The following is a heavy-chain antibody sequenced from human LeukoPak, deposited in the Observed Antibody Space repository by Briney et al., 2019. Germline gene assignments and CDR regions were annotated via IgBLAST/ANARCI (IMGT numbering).Heavy chain of an antibody. CDR2: INSDGSTT. V-gene: IGHV3-74*01. J-gene: IGHJ4*02. CDR1: GFTFSSYW. Sequence: GGSLRLSCAASGFTFSSYWMYWVRQAPGKGLVWVSGINSDGSTTSYAVSVKGRFTISRDNAKNTLYLQMNSLRAEDTAVYYCTKDGDSTSYYFDYWGQGTLVTVSS. D-gene: IGHD2-2*01. CDR3: TKDGDSTSYYFDY.